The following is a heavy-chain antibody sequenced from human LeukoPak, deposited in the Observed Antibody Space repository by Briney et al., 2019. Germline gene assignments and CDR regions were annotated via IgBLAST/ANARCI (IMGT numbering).Heavy chain of an antibody. Sequence: PGGSLRLSCAASGFTFSSYEMNWVRQAPGKGLEWVSYISSSGTTIYYADSVKGRFTISRDNAKNSLYLQMNSLRAEDTAVYYCARDVMITFGGVIVMYYFDYWGQGTLVTVSS. V-gene: IGHV3-48*03. CDR3: ARDVMITFGGVIVMYYFDY. J-gene: IGHJ4*02. CDR2: ISSSGTTI. CDR1: GFTFSSYE. D-gene: IGHD3-16*02.